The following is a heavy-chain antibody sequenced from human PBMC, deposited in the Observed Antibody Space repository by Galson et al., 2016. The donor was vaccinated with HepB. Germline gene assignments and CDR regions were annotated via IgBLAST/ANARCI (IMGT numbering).Heavy chain of an antibody. CDR3: AKCVGLRTCGSPVDY. CDR1: GFTFSNFA. J-gene: IGHJ4*02. CDR2: ISGSGGRT. D-gene: IGHD1-26*01. V-gene: IGHV3-23*01. Sequence: SLRLSCAASGFTFSNFAMSWVRQAPGKGLEWVSAISGSGGRTYYADSVRGRFTISRDESKDTLYLQMNSLRDEDTAAYYCAKCVGLRTCGSPVDYWGQGTLVTVSS.